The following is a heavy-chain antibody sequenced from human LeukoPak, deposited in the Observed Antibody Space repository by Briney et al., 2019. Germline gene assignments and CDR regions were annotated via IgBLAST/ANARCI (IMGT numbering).Heavy chain of an antibody. V-gene: IGHV3-53*01. J-gene: IGHJ4*02. D-gene: IGHD1-26*01. CDR3: ASWDKDY. CDR1: EFSVGSNY. Sequence: GGSLRLSCAAYEFSVGSNYMSWVRQAPGKGLEWVSVIYSGGSTYYADSVKGRFTISRDNSKNKLYLQMNSLRAEDTAVYYCASWDKDYWGQGTLVTVSS. CDR2: IYSGGST.